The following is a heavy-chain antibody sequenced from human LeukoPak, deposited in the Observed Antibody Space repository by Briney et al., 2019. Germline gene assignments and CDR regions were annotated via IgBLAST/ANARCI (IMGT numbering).Heavy chain of an antibody. CDR2: IGWNSGSI. V-gene: IGHV3-9*01. D-gene: IGHD5-12*01. CDR1: GFTFDDYA. Sequence: GGSLRLSCAASGFTFDDYAMHWVRQAPGKGLEWVSGIGWNSGSIGYADSVKGRFTISRDNAKNSLYLQMNSLRAENTALYYCAKAAYSGYDAPCYYYYGMDVWGQGTTVTVSS. CDR3: AKAAYSGYDAPCYYYYGMDV. J-gene: IGHJ6*02.